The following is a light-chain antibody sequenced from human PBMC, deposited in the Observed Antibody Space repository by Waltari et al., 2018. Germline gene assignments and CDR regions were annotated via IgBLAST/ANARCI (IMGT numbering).Light chain of an antibody. CDR2: WAS. Sequence: DIVMTQSPDSLAVSLGERATINCKSSQTVLYRDNNKNYLTWYQQKPGQPPKLLFSWASIRESGVPDRRSASGSGTDFTLNISSLQAEDVAVYYCHKHYTTPWTFGQGTKVEIK. CDR1: QTVLYRDNNKNY. J-gene: IGKJ1*01. CDR3: HKHYTTPWT. V-gene: IGKV4-1*01.